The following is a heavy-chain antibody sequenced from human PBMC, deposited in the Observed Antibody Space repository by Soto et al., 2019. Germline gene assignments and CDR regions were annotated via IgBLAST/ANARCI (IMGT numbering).Heavy chain of an antibody. CDR3: ARDGTLYESSAYYYLY. CDR2: ITPMFGTP. Sequence: QVQLVQSGAEVKKPGSSVKVSCKASGGTFSRYTITWVRQAPGQGLEWMGGITPMFGTPNYAQKFQGRVTITADESTGTAYMELSSLRSEDTAMYYCARDGTLYESSAYYYLYCGQGTLVTVSS. D-gene: IGHD3-22*01. V-gene: IGHV1-69*01. J-gene: IGHJ4*02. CDR1: GGTFSRYT.